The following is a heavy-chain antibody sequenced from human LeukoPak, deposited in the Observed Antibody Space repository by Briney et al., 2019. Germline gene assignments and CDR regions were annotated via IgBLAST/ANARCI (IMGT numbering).Heavy chain of an antibody. Sequence: GASVKVSCKASGYTFTSYDINWVRQAPGQGLEWMGGIIPIFGTANYAQKFQGRVTITADESTSTAYMELSSLRSEDTAVYYCARGNSGSYSWGQGTLVTVSS. CDR2: IIPIFGTA. CDR3: ARGNSGSYS. J-gene: IGHJ4*02. CDR1: GYTFTSYD. V-gene: IGHV1-69*13. D-gene: IGHD1-26*01.